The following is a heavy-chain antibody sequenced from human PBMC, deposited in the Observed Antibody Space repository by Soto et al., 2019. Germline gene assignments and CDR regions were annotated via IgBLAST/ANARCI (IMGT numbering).Heavy chain of an antibody. J-gene: IGHJ5*02. CDR2: IYYSGNT. Sequence: PSXTLSLTCSVSGSSISTGAYHWSLIRQHPEKGLEWIGYIYYSGNTYYNPSLESRVSISRDTSKNQFSLNLSSVIAPDTAVYYCARGNFHGSGTNWFGPWGQGTPVTVSS. D-gene: IGHD3-10*01. CDR3: ARGNFHGSGTNWFGP. V-gene: IGHV4-31*03. CDR1: GSSISTGAYH.